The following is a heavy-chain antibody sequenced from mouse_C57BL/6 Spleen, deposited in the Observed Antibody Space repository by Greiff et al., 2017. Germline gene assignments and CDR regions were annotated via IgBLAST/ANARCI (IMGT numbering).Heavy chain of an antibody. J-gene: IGHJ1*03. Sequence: VKLQESGPGLVAPSPSLSITCPVSGFSLTSYGVDWVRQPPGKGLEWLGVIWGGGSTNYNSALMSRLGISKNNSKSQVFLKMNSLQTDDTAMYYWAKHTYEYDGAYWYVDVWGTGTTVTVSS. CDR1: GFSLTSYG. V-gene: IGHV2-9*01. CDR2: IWGGGST. D-gene: IGHD2-4*01. CDR3: AKHTYEYDGAYWYVDV.